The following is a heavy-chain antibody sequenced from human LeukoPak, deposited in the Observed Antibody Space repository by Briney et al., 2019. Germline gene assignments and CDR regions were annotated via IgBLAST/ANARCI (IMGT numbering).Heavy chain of an antibody. V-gene: IGHV3-66*01. D-gene: IGHD7-27*01. CDR2: IYSGGST. CDR1: GFTVSSNY. CDR3: ARGDHWGSDWGDYYFDY. J-gene: IGHJ4*02. Sequence: GGSLRLSCAASGFTVSSNYMSWVRQAPGKGLEWVSVIYSGGSTYYADSVKGRFTISRDNSKNTLYLQMNSLRAEDTAVYYCARGDHWGSDWGDYYFDYWGQGTLVTVSS.